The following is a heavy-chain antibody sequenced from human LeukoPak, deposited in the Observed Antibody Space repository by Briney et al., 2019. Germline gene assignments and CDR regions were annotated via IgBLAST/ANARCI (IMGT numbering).Heavy chain of an antibody. CDR1: GFTFGDYA. J-gene: IGHJ6*03. CDR3: ARDPYSGAYGDSYYYYMDL. CDR2: ITSGSTYV. V-gene: IGHV3-21*01. D-gene: IGHD1-26*01. Sequence: PGGSLRLSCTASGFTFGDYAMNWVRQAPGRGLEWVSSITSGSTYVFYTDSVKGRFTISRDNAKNSLYLQMNSLRAEDTAVYYCARDPYSGAYGDSYYYYMDLWGQGTTVTISS.